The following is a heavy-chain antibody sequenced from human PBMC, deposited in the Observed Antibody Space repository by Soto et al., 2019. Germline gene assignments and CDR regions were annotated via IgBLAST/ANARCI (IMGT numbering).Heavy chain of an antibody. J-gene: IGHJ4*02. V-gene: IGHV3-33*01. CDR2: IWYDGSNK. Sequence: PGGSLRLSCAASGFTFSSYGMHWVRQAPGKGLEWVAVIWYDGSNKYYADSVKGRFTISRDNSKNTLYLQMNSLRAEDTAVYYCARSLDGAVADYWGQGTLVTVSS. D-gene: IGHD6-19*01. CDR3: ARSLDGAVADY. CDR1: GFTFSSYG.